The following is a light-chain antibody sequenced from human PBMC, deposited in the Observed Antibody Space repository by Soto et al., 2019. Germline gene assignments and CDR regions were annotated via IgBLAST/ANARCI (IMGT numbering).Light chain of an antibody. CDR1: QSISSY. CDR2: AAS. Sequence: DIQMTQSPSSLSASVGDRVTTTCRASQSISSYLNWYQQKPGKAPKLLIYAASSLQSGVPSRFSGSGPGTDFTLTISSLQPEDFATYYCQQSYSTLLTFGGGTKVDIK. CDR3: QQSYSTLLT. V-gene: IGKV1-39*01. J-gene: IGKJ4*01.